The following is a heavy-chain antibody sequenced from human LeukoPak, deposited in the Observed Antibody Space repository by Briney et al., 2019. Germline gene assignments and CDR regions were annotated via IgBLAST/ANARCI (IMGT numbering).Heavy chain of an antibody. D-gene: IGHD4-17*01. J-gene: IGHJ4*02. CDR1: GVSFDDYY. CDR2: INHSGYT. V-gene: IGHV4-34*01. Sequence: SSETLSLTCAASGVSFDDYYWSWVRQTPGKGLEWLGEINHSGYTNDSPSLKSRVTLSIDTSRQQFSLNLRSVTVADAGIYYCTRMTTGHDYWGQGTLVAVSS. CDR3: TRMTTGHDY.